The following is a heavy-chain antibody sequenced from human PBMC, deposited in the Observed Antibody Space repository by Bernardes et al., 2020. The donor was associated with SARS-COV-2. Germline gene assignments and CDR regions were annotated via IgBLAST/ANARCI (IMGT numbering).Heavy chain of an antibody. V-gene: IGHV3-53*04. J-gene: IGHJ6*02. Sequence: GGSLRLSCAASGFTVNTNYINWVRQAPGKGLEWVSVIYLSGDTYYADSARGRFTISRHNAENTVYLQMNSLTPDDTAVYYCARDAPEMIRGVRRHYCAMDRWDQGTTVTVSS. CDR2: IYLSGDT. CDR1: GFTVNTNY. D-gene: IGHD3-10*01. CDR3: ARDAPEMIRGVRRHYCAMDR.